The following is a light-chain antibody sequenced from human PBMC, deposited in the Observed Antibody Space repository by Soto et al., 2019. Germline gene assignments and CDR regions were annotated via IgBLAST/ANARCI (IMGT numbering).Light chain of an antibody. V-gene: IGKV1-5*03. CDR1: QSINSW. Sequence: DIQMTQSPSTLSASVGDRVTITCRASQSINSWLAWYQQKPGKAPKLLIYKASSLESGGPSRFSGSGSGTAFTPTISSLQPDDFASYYCQQYKSYPRTFGQGTKVEIK. J-gene: IGKJ1*01. CDR3: QQYKSYPRT. CDR2: KAS.